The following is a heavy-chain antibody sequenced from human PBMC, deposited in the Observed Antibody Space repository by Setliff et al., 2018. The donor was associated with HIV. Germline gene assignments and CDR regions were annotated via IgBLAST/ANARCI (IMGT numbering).Heavy chain of an antibody. CDR2: IYPRDSDA. Sequence: PGESLKISCNTSGYSFDIYWIGWVRQMPGKGLEWVAVIYPRDSDARYSPSFQGQVTISVDKSISATYLQWSSLKASDTAMYYCARHLIPGDPRYSSSWYYWGQGTLVTVSS. CDR1: GYSFDIYW. CDR3: ARHLIPGDPRYSSSWYY. J-gene: IGHJ4*02. D-gene: IGHD6-13*01. V-gene: IGHV5-51*01.